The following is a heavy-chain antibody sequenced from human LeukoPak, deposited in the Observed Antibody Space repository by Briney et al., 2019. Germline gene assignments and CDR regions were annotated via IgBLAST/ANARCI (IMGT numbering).Heavy chain of an antibody. V-gene: IGHV3-48*01. J-gene: IGHJ4*02. CDR1: GFTFSSYS. D-gene: IGHD1-26*01. CDR2: ISSSSSTI. CDR3: ARRWELQY. Sequence: GGSPRLSCAASGFTFSSYSMNWVRQAPGKGLEWVSYISSSSSTIYYADSVKGRFTISRDNAKNSLYLQMNRLRAEDTAVYYCARRWELQYWGQGTLVTVSS.